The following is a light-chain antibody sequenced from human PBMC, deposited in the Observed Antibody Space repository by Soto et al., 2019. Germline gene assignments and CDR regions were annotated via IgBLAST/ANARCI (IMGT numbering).Light chain of an antibody. Sequence: QSALTQPASVSGSPGQSITISCTGTSADVGSNNYVSWYQQLPGTAPKLVIYDVTHPPSGVSNRLSGSRSDNTASLTISGLVAEDEAFYHCTSVTSAIIPYVLGTGTKLTVL. CDR1: SADVGSNNY. V-gene: IGLV2-14*01. CDR3: TSVTSAIIPYV. CDR2: DVT. J-gene: IGLJ1*01.